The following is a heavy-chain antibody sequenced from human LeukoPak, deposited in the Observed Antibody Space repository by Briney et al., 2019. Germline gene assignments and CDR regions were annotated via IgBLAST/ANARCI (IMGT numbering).Heavy chain of an antibody. J-gene: IGHJ3*02. D-gene: IGHD3-22*01. CDR1: GFTFSSYA. CDR3: AKYRITMIVVGGAFDI. Sequence: PEGSLRLSCAASGFTFSSYAMSWVRQAPGKGLEWVSAISGSGGSTYYADSVKGRFTISRDNSKNTLYPQMNSLRAEDTAVYYCAKYRITMIVVGGAFDIWGQGTMVTVSS. CDR2: ISGSGGST. V-gene: IGHV3-23*01.